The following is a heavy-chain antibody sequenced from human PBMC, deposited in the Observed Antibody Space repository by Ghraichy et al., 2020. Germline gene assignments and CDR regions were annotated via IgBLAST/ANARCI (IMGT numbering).Heavy chain of an antibody. CDR1: GFTFSRYA. Sequence: GGSLRLSCAASGFTFSRYAMHWVRQAPGKGLEYVSAISSNGGSTYYASSVKGRFTISRDNSKNTLYLQMGSLRADDMAVYYCARDPSDYGDPFWYFDLWGRGTLVTVSS. J-gene: IGHJ2*01. CDR2: ISSNGGST. V-gene: IGHV3-64*01. CDR3: ARDPSDYGDPFWYFDL. D-gene: IGHD4-17*01.